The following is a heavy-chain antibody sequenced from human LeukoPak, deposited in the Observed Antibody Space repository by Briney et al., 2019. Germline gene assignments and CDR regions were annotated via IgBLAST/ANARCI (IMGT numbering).Heavy chain of an antibody. CDR3: AKNLWFGELYNGMDV. J-gene: IGHJ6*04. V-gene: IGHV3-30*18. CDR2: ISYDGSNK. D-gene: IGHD3-10*01. Sequence: PGRSLRLSCAASGSTFSSYGMHWVRQAPGKGLGWVAVISYDGSNKYYADSVKGQFTISRDNSKNTLYLQMNSLRAEDTAVYYCAKNLWFGELYNGMDVWGKGTTVTVSS. CDR1: GSTFSSYG.